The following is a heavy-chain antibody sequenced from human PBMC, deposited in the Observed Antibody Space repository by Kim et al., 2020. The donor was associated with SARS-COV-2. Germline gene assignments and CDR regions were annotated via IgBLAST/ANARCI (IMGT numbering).Heavy chain of an antibody. D-gene: IGHD5-12*01. J-gene: IGHJ3*02. V-gene: IGHV4-59*01. CDR3: ARWSYAFRRDGYNLAFDI. CDR1: GGSISSYY. CDR2: IYYSGST. Sequence: SETLSLTCTVSGGSISSYYWSWIRQPPGKGLEWIGYIYYSGSTNYNPSLKSRVTISVDTSKNQFSLKLSSVTAADTAVYYCARWSYAFRRDGYNLAFDIWGQGTMVTVSS.